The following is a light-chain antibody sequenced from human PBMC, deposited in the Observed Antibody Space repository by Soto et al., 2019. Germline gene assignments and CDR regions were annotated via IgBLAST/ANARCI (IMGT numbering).Light chain of an antibody. CDR3: NSYTLSRTVV. Sequence: QSVLTQPASVSGSPGQSITLSCAGTSSDIGARNFVSWYQHHPGKAPKLIIYEVTKWPSGVSTRFSGSKAGNTASLTISGLQAEDEADYYCNSYTLSRTVVFGGGTKLTVL. CDR2: EVT. V-gene: IGLV2-14*01. CDR1: SSDIGARNF. J-gene: IGLJ2*01.